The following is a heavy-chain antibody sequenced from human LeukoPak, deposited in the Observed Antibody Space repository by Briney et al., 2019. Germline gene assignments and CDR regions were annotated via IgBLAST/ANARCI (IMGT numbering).Heavy chain of an antibody. V-gene: IGHV1-46*01. Sequence: ASVKVSCKASGYTFTSYGISWVRQAPGQGLEWMGIINPSGGSTSYAQKFQGRVTMTRDTSTSTVYMELSSLRSEDTAVYYCARGVPPDYYDSSGYSTWFDPWGQGTLVTVSS. D-gene: IGHD3-22*01. CDR3: ARGVPPDYYDSSGYSTWFDP. CDR1: GYTFTSYG. CDR2: INPSGGST. J-gene: IGHJ5*02.